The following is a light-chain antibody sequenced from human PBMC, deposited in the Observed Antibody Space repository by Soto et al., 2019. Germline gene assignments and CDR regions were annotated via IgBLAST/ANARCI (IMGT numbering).Light chain of an antibody. J-gene: IGLJ2*01. CDR3: CSYAGSYVV. V-gene: IGLV1-36*01. CDR1: DSNIGSNG. CDR2: DVS. Sequence: QSVLTQPPSVSEAPRQRVTISCSGSDSNIGSNGVNWYQQLPGKAPKLMIYDVSKRPSGVPDRFSGSKSGNTASLTISGLQAEDEADYYCCSYAGSYVVFGGGTKVTVL.